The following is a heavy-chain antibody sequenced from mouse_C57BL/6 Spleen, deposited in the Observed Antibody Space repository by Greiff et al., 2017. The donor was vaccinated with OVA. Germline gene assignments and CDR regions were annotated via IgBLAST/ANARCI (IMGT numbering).Heavy chain of an antibody. Sequence: QVQLQQSGAELVKPGASVKMSCKASGYTFTSYWITWVKQRPGQGLEWIGDIYPGSGSTNYNEKFKSKATLTVDTSSSTAYMQLSSLTSEDSAVYYCARGGLRTSSWFAYWGQGTLVTVSA. CDR2: IYPGSGST. CDR3: ARGGLRTSSWFAY. D-gene: IGHD2-2*01. V-gene: IGHV1-55*01. CDR1: GYTFTSYW. J-gene: IGHJ3*01.